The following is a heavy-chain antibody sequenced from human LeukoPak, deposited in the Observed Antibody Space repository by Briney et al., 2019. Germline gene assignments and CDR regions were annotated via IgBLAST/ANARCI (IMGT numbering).Heavy chain of an antibody. CDR2: ISYDGSNK. J-gene: IGHJ4*02. Sequence: PGGSLRLSCAASGFTFSSYAMHWVRQAPGKGLEWVAVISYDGSNKYYADSVKGRFTISRDNSKNTLYLQMNSLRAEDTAVYYCARGPLGCCTNGVCYGFDYWGQGTLVTVSS. V-gene: IGHV3-30-3*01. CDR1: GFTFSSYA. CDR3: ARGPLGCCTNGVCYGFDY. D-gene: IGHD2-8*01.